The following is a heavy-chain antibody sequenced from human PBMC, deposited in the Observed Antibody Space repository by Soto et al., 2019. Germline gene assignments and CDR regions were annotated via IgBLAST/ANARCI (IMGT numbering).Heavy chain of an antibody. CDR2: IYWDDDK. CDR3: AHRLGIRNDY. Sequence: QITLKESGPTLVKSTQNLTLTCTFSGFSLTTGGVGVAWIRQPPRKALEWLAVIYWDDDKRYSPSLKSRLTITKENSKNQVVLTMTNMDTLDTATYYCAHRLGIRNDYWGQGALVIVSS. V-gene: IGHV2-5*02. D-gene: IGHD1-26*01. J-gene: IGHJ4*02. CDR1: GFSLTTGGVG.